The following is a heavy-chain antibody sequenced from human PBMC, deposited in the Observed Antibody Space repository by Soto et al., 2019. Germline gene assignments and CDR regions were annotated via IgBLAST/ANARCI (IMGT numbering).Heavy chain of an antibody. Sequence: EVQLVESGGGLVKPGGSLRLSCAASGFTFSNAWMSWVRQAPGKGLEWVGRIKSKTDGGTTDYAAPVKGRFTISRDVSKNTLYLQMNSLKTEDTAVYYCTTTTVTPSPDAFDIWGQGTMVTVSS. V-gene: IGHV3-15*01. CDR3: TTTTVTPSPDAFDI. D-gene: IGHD4-17*01. CDR2: IKSKTDGGTT. CDR1: GFTFSNAW. J-gene: IGHJ3*02.